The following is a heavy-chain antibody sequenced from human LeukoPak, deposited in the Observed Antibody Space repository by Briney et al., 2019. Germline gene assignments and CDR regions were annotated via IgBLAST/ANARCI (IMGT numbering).Heavy chain of an antibody. CDR2: INPNSGGT. CDR3: ARGYCSSTSCYNGMDV. CDR1: GYTFTGYY. Sequence: GASVKVSCKASGYTFTGYYMHWVRPAPGQGLEWMGWINPNSGGTNYAQKFQGRVTMTRDTSISTAYMELSRLRSDDTAVYYCARGYCSSTSCYNGMDVWGQGTTVTVSS. D-gene: IGHD2-2*02. V-gene: IGHV1-2*02. J-gene: IGHJ6*02.